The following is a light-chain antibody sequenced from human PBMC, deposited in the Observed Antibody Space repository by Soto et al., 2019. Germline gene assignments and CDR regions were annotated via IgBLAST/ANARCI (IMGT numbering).Light chain of an antibody. Sequence: DIQMTQSPSSVSASVGDRVTITCRASQSIGSWLAWYLQKPGTVPKLLIYASSNLQDGVPSRFSGSGVGKEFALNITSLQPEDFETYYCQQGDSFPITFGQGTRLDVK. CDR2: ASS. J-gene: IGKJ5*01. V-gene: IGKV1-12*01. CDR3: QQGDSFPIT. CDR1: QSIGSW.